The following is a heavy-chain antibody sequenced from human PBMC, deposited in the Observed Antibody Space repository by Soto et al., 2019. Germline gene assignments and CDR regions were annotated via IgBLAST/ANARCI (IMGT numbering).Heavy chain of an antibody. V-gene: IGHV4-39*01. J-gene: IGHJ5*02. CDR2: IDYRGST. CDR1: GDSTSTSTYY. CDR3: SRRAPEGFDP. Sequence: SETLSLTCTVSGDSTSTSTYYCGWIRQPPGKGLEWIGSIDYRGSTYHNPSRKSRVTICVDTSKNQFSLKLSSVTASDTAFYYCSRRAPEGFDPWGQGTQVTVST.